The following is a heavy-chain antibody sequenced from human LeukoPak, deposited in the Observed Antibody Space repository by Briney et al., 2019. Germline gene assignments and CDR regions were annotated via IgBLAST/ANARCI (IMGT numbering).Heavy chain of an antibody. V-gene: IGHV4-4*07. CDR1: GGSISNYY. J-gene: IGHJ4*02. CDR3: AEAAYYHESSGLNICDY. CDR2: IFTSGST. D-gene: IGHD3-22*01. Sequence: SETLSLTCTVSGGSISNYYWSWIRQPAGKGLEWIGRIFTSGSTYYNPSLGSRVTMSVDTSKNQFSLKLSSVTAADTALYFCAEAAYYHESSGLNICDYGSQETLLAVSS.